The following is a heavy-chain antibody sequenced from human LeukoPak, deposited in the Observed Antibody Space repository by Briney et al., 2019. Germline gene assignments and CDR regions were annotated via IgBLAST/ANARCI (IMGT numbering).Heavy chain of an antibody. V-gene: IGHV4-30-4*01. Sequence: SETLPLTCTVSGGSISSGDYYWSWIRQPPAKGLEWIGYIYYSGSTYYNPSLKSRVTISVDTSKNQFSLKLSSVTAADTAVYYCARDNYGSGSHAPGVWFDPWGQGTLVTVSS. J-gene: IGHJ5*02. CDR1: GGSISSGDYY. CDR2: IYYSGST. CDR3: ARDNYGSGSHAPGVWFDP. D-gene: IGHD3-10*01.